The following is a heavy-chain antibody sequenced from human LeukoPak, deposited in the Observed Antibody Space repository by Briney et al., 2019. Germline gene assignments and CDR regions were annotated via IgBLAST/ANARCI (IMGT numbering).Heavy chain of an antibody. CDR2: IYYSGST. V-gene: IGHV4-31*03. Sequence: SQTLSLTCTVSGGSISSGGYYWRWIRQHPGKGLEWIGYIYYSGSTYYNPSLKSRVTISVDTSKNQFSLKLSSVTAADTAVYYCARGVDDILTGYYRGYFDYWGQGTLVTVSS. D-gene: IGHD3-9*01. CDR1: GGSISSGGYY. J-gene: IGHJ4*02. CDR3: ARGVDDILTGYYRGYFDY.